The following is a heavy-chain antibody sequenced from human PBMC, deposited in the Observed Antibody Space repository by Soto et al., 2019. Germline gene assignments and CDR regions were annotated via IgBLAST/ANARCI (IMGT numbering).Heavy chain of an antibody. D-gene: IGHD3-22*01. Sequence: ASVKVSCKASGYTFTSYGISWVRQAPGQRLEWMGWINASNGNTKYSQKFQGRVTITRDTSASTAYMELSSLRSEDTAVYYCASPAYYDSSGYYGLDYWGQGTLVTVSS. CDR3: ASPAYYDSSGYYGLDY. CDR1: GYTFTSYG. J-gene: IGHJ4*02. V-gene: IGHV1-3*01. CDR2: INASNGNT.